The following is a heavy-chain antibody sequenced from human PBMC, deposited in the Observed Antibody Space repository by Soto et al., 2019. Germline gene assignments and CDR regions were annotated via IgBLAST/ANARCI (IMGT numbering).Heavy chain of an antibody. D-gene: IGHD3-9*01. CDR2: INPSGGST. Sequence: VSVKVSCKASGYTFTSYAMHCVRQAPGQRLEWMGWINPSGGSTSYAQKFQGRVTMTRDTSTSTVYMELSSLRSEDTAVYYCARDALNYDILTGSDYWGQGTLVTVSS. CDR3: ARDALNYDILTGSDY. CDR1: GYTFTSYA. V-gene: IGHV1-46*01. J-gene: IGHJ4*02.